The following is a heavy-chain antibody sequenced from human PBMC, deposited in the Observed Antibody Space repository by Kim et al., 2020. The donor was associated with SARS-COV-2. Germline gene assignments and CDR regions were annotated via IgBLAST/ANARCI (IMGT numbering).Heavy chain of an antibody. CDR1: GFTFSSYG. CDR3: ARDIASYSSGWLYYYYGM. V-gene: IGHV3-30*04. Sequence: GGSLRLSCAASGFTFSSYGMHWVRQAPGKGLEWVAVISYDGSNKNYVDSVKGRFTISRDNSKNTRYLQMNSLRAEDTAVYYCARDIASYSSGWLYYYYGM. D-gene: IGHD6-19*01. CDR2: ISYDGSNK. J-gene: IGHJ6*01.